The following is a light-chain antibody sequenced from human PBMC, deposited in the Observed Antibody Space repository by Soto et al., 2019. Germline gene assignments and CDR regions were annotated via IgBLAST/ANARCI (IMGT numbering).Light chain of an antibody. CDR1: QGVSAY. V-gene: IGKV1-39*01. CDR2: SAS. Sequence: DIQMTQSPSSLSASVGDSVTITCRASQGVSAYLLWYQQTQGRAPKLLIYSASNLFSGVPSRFSVSGSGTNFPVATSSLQPKDFATYYCHVIYSTPHTFDLGTKLE. J-gene: IGKJ2*01. CDR3: HVIYSTPHT.